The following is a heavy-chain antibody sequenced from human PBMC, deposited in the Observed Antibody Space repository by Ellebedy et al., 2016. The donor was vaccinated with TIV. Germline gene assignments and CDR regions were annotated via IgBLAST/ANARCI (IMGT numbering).Heavy chain of an antibody. CDR1: RFSLSSND. Sequence: GESLKISXAASRFSLSSNDMTWVRQAPGKGLEWVSVMYRGGDIYYADSVKGRFIISRDNSKNTLYLQMNSLRADDTAVYYCARDRRDHDHYWGQGTLVTVSS. CDR2: MYRGGDI. CDR3: ARDRRDHDHY. J-gene: IGHJ4*02. D-gene: IGHD1-14*01. V-gene: IGHV3-66*01.